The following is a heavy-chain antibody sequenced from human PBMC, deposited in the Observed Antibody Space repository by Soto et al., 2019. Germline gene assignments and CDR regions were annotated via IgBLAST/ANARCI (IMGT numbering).Heavy chain of an antibody. V-gene: IGHV3-23*01. Sequence: PGGSLRLSCAASGFTFSSYAMSWVRQAPGKGLEWVSAISGSGGSTYYADSVKGRFTISRDNSKNTLYLQMNSLRAEDTALYYCVKVVSSGWYGFSWGQGTLVTVSS. CDR2: ISGSGGST. J-gene: IGHJ5*02. CDR3: VKVVSSGWYGFS. D-gene: IGHD6-19*01. CDR1: GFTFSSYA.